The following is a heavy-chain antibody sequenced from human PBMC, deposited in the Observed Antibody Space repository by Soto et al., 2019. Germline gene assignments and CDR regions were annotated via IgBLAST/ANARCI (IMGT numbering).Heavy chain of an antibody. Sequence: SETLSLTCTVSVDSITTYYWSWIRQPAGKGLEWIGRIDTSGNTNYNPSLKSRVTMSVDTSKKQFSLKLTSVTAADTAVYYCARYSNNWFQTEGMDVWGQGTTVTVS. J-gene: IGHJ6*02. CDR1: VDSITTYY. CDR2: IDTSGNT. D-gene: IGHD6-13*01. CDR3: ARYSNNWFQTEGMDV. V-gene: IGHV4-4*07.